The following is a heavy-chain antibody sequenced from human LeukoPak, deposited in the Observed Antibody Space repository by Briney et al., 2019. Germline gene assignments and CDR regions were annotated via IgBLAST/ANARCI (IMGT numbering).Heavy chain of an antibody. V-gene: IGHV4-61*01. Sequence: PSETLSLTCNVSGGSISSDMYYWSWIRQSPGKGLEWIGYIYYTGSSSYNPSLRSRVTISADTSKNQFSLKLSSVTAADTAVYYCASRKLGNDYWGQGTLVTVSS. CDR3: ASRKLGNDY. D-gene: IGHD7-27*01. CDR1: GGSISSDMYY. J-gene: IGHJ4*01. CDR2: IYYTGSS.